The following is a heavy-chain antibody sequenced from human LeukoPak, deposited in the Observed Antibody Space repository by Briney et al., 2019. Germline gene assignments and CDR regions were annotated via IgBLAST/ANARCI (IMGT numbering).Heavy chain of an antibody. CDR2: ISGSGGTT. V-gene: IGHV3-23*01. Sequence: PGGSLRLSCAASGFTFSSYALSWVRQAPGKGLEWVSDISGSGGTTYYADSVKGRFTISRDNAKNSLYLQMNSLRAEDTAVYYCARGGDCSSTSCYGPFDYWGQGTLVTVSS. CDR3: ARGGDCSSTSCYGPFDY. D-gene: IGHD2-2*01. CDR1: GFTFSSYA. J-gene: IGHJ4*02.